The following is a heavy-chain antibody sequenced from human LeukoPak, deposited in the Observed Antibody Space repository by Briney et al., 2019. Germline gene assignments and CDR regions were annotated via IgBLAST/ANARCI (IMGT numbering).Heavy chain of an antibody. D-gene: IGHD2-15*01. J-gene: IGHJ6*03. Sequence: SVKASCKASGGTFSSYAIGWVRQAPGQGLEWMGGIIPIFGTANYAQKFKGRVTITADESTSTAYMELSSLRSEDTAVYYCASKNKWWDPGFDYYYYMDVWGKGTTVTVSS. CDR2: IIPIFGTA. CDR1: GGTFSSYA. V-gene: IGHV1-69*13. CDR3: ASKNKWWDPGFDYYYYMDV.